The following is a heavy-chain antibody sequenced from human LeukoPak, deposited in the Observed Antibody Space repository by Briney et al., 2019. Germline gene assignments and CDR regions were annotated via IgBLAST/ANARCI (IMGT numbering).Heavy chain of an antibody. Sequence: GGSLRLSCAASGFNFSHYSMNWVRQAPGKGLEWVSSISSSSSYIYYADSVKGRFTISRDNAKNSLYLRMNSLRAEDTDVDYCAREGMGYGGNGADYWGQGTLVTVSS. V-gene: IGHV3-21*01. CDR3: AREGMGYGGNGADY. J-gene: IGHJ4*02. CDR1: GFNFSHYS. D-gene: IGHD4-23*01. CDR2: ISSSSSYI.